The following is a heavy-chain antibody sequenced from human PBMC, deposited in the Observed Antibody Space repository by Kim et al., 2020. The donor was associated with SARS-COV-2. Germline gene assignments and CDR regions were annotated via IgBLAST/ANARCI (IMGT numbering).Heavy chain of an antibody. J-gene: IGHJ4*02. D-gene: IGHD1-26*01. V-gene: IGHV3-30*03. CDR3: ARDGAGTEGATSPEY. Sequence: GGSLRLSCAASGFTFSSFVMPWVRQAPGKGLEWVAVISYDGSNKYYADSVKGRFTISRDNSKTTLYLQMNSLGAEETAVYYCARDGAGTEGATSPEYWGQGTLVTVSS. CDR2: ISYDGSNK. CDR1: GFTFSSFV.